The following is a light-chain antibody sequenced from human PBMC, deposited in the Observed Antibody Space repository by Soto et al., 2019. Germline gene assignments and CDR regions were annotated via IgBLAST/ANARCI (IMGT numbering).Light chain of an antibody. CDR1: SSDVGSYDY. CDR3: QSYDSSLSGVV. V-gene: IGLV2-11*01. J-gene: IGLJ2*01. CDR2: NVN. Sequence: SALIQPPSVSGSPGQSVTISCTGTSSDVGSYDYVSWYQQHPGTVPKPMIYNVNTRPSGVPDRFSGSKSGNTASMTISGLQAEDEADYYCQSYDSSLSGVVFGGGTKLTVL.